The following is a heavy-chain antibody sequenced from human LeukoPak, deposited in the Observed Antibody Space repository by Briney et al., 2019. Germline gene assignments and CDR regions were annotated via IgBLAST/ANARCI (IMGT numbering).Heavy chain of an antibody. V-gene: IGHV3-53*05. D-gene: IGHD6-6*01. CDR1: GFTVSSNY. CDR2: IYSGGST. Sequence: GGSLRLSCAASGFTVSSNYMAWVRQAPGKGLEWVSVIYSGGSTYYADSVKGRFTISRDNSKNTLYLQMNSLRAEDTAVYYCARDVESIAARESYFDYWGQGTLVTVSS. CDR3: ARDVESIAARESYFDY. J-gene: IGHJ4*02.